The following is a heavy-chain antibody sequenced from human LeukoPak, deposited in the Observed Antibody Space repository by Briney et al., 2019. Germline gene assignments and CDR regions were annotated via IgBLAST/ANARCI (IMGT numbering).Heavy chain of an antibody. CDR3: APGGGDHRPFDP. CDR2: ISGSGGST. D-gene: IGHD1-1*01. V-gene: IGHV3-23*01. J-gene: IGHJ5*02. CDR1: GFTFSSYA. Sequence: PGGSLRLSCAASGFTFSSYAMSWVRQAPGKGLEWVSAISGSGGSTYYADSVKGRITISRDNFKNMLYLQMNSLRAEDTAVYYCAPGGGDHRPFDPWGQGTLVTVSS.